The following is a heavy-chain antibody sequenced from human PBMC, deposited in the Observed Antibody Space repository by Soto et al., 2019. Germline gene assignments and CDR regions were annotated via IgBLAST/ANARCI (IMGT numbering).Heavy chain of an antibody. Sequence: QITLKESGPTLVKPTQTLTLTCTFSGFSLSTSGVAVGWIRQPPGEALEWLALIYGDDAKRYSPSLKTRLTITKATSKNQVVLTMTNMDSVDTATYYCAHRQDSRFYSWGQGTLVTVSS. V-gene: IGHV2-5*02. D-gene: IGHD6-13*01. J-gene: IGHJ4*02. CDR2: IYGDDAK. CDR1: GFSLSTSGVA. CDR3: AHRQDSRFYS.